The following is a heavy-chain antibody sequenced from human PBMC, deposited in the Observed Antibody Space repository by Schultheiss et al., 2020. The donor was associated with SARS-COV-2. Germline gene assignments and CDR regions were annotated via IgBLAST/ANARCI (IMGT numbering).Heavy chain of an antibody. J-gene: IGHJ5*02. CDR2: IYYSGST. CDR3: ARVERYCSGGSCYYNGVLSWFDP. V-gene: IGHV4-39*07. D-gene: IGHD2-15*01. Sequence: SETLSLTCTVSGGSISSSSYYWGWIRQPPGKGLEWIGSIYYSGSTYYNPSLKSRVTISVDTSKNQFSLKLSSVTAADTVVYYCARVERYCSGGSCYYNGVLSWFDPWGQGTRVTVSS. CDR1: GGSISSSSYY.